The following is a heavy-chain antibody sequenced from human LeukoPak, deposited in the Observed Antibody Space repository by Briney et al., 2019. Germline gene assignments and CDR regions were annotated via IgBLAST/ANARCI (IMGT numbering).Heavy chain of an antibody. Sequence: RAGGSLRLSCAASGFTLNNFGMNWVGKAQGKGMEWVSFIGYDGVHKYYADSVKGRFTISKDNSKATLYLQMNSLRPEDTAVYYCAKDLHGGYSSDYWGQGTLVTVFS. V-gene: IGHV3-30*02. CDR2: IGYDGVHK. D-gene: IGHD4-23*01. J-gene: IGHJ4*02. CDR3: AKDLHGGYSSDY. CDR1: GFTLNNFG.